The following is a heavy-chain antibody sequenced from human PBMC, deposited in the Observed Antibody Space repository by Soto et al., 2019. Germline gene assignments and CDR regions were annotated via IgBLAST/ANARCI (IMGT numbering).Heavy chain of an antibody. Sequence: PGESLKISCKASGYTFSDYWIGWVRQTPGRGLEWMGIIFPGDSDTKYSPSYQSRVTVSVDSSMTTAYLQWRSPRASDSALYYCPILSQVYTIEQWGQGTLVTVSS. V-gene: IGHV5-51*01. D-gene: IGHD2-8*01. J-gene: IGHJ4*02. CDR2: IFPGDSDT. CDR1: GYTFSDYW. CDR3: PILSQVYTIEQ.